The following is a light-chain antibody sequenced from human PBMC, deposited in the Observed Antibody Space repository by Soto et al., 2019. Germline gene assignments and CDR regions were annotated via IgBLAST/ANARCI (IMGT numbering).Light chain of an antibody. V-gene: IGKV3-15*01. CDR3: QQYNNWPHT. Sequence: EIVMTQSPATLSVSPGERATLSCRASQSVSSNLAWYQQKPGQAPRLLIYGASTRATGIPARLSGSGSGTEFTLTINSLQSEDFAVYYCQQYNNWPHTFGQGTKVEIK. CDR2: GAS. J-gene: IGKJ2*01. CDR1: QSVSSN.